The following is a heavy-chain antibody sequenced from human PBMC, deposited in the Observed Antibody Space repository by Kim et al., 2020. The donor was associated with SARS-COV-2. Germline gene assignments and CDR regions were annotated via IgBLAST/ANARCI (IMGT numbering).Heavy chain of an antibody. CDR2: IYPGDSDT. J-gene: IGHJ3*02. V-gene: IGHV5-51*01. CDR1: GYSFTSYW. Sequence: GESLKISCKGSGYSFTSYWIGWVRQMPGKGLEWMGIIYPGDSDTRYNPSIQGQVTISADKSISTAYLQWSSLKASDTAMYYCARPLRLGTSSVAFDIRGQGTMLTVS. D-gene: IGHD6-6*01. CDR3: ARPLRLGTSSVAFDI.